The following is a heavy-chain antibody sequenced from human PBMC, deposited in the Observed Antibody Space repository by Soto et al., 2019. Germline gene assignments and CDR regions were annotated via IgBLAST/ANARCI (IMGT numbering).Heavy chain of an antibody. CDR3: ARDRGGYDLHWFDP. D-gene: IGHD5-12*01. J-gene: IGHJ5*02. CDR1: GYTFTSYA. CDR2: INAGKGNT. Sequence: ASVKVSCKASGYTFTSYAMHWVRQAPGQRLEWMGWINAGKGNTKYSQKFQGRVTITRDTSASTAYMELSSLRSEDTAVYYCARDRGGYDLHWFDPWGQGTLVTVSS. V-gene: IGHV1-3*01.